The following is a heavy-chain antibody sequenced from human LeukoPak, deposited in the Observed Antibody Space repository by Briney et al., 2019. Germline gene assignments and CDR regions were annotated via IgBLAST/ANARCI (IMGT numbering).Heavy chain of an antibody. Sequence: PGGSLRLSCAASGFTFSTYAMNWVRQAPAKGLEWDSTIGGGGPTTDYADSVKDRFTIFRDNSKNTLYLQMNSLRAEDTAVYFCARGFLGGTDQYFDSWGQGTLVTVSS. V-gene: IGHV3-23*01. D-gene: IGHD6-19*01. J-gene: IGHJ4*02. CDR3: ARGFLGGTDQYFDS. CDR1: GFTFSTYA. CDR2: IGGGGPTT.